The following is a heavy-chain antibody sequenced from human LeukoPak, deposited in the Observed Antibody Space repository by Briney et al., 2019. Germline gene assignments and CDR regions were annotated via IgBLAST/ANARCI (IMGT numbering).Heavy chain of an antibody. CDR3: ATPGRCPVYFDY. J-gene: IGHJ4*02. Sequence: PGGSLRLSCAASGFTFGNHAMSWVRQAPGKGLEWVSGVSGSGTTTYYADSVKGRFSISRDNSKNTLFLQMTSLRADDTAVYYCATPGRCPVYFDYWGPGTQVTVSS. CDR2: VSGSGTTT. CDR1: GFTFGNHA. V-gene: IGHV3-23*01. D-gene: IGHD3-10*01.